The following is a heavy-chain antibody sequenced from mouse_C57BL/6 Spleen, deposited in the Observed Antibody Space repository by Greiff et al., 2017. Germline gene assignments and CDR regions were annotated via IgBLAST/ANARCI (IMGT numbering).Heavy chain of an antibody. CDR2: IDPSDSYT. J-gene: IGHJ2*01. Sequence: QVQLQQSGAELVRPGTSVKLSCKASGYTFTSYWMHWVKQRPGQGLEWIGVIDPSDSYTNYNQKFKGKATLTVDTSSSTAYMQLSSLTSEDSAVYYCARKGSYYGHYFDYWGQGTTLTVSS. CDR1: GYTFTSYW. D-gene: IGHD1-1*01. V-gene: IGHV1-59*01. CDR3: ARKGSYYGHYFDY.